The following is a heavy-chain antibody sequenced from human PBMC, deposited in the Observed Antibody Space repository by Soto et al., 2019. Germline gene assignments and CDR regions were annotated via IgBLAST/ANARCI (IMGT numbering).Heavy chain of an antibody. CDR3: ARRTNCSGGSCYGLNYFDY. CDR2: IIPIFGTA. V-gene: IGHV1-69*13. Sequence: EASVKVSCKASGGTFSSYAISWVRQAPGQGLEWMGGIIPIFGTANYAQKFQGRVTITADESTSTAYMELSSLRSEDTAVYYCARRTNCSGGSCYGLNYFDYWGQGTLVTVSS. D-gene: IGHD2-15*01. J-gene: IGHJ4*02. CDR1: GGTFSSYA.